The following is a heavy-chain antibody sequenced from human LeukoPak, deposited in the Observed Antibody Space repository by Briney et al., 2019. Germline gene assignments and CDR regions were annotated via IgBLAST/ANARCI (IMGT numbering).Heavy chain of an antibody. D-gene: IGHD6-13*01. J-gene: IGHJ4*02. Sequence: GGSLRLSCAASGFTFSSYAMSWVRQAPGKGLEWVSAISGSGGSTYYADSVKGRFTIPRDNSKNTLYLQMNSLRAEDTAVYYCAKDEQQLVLFDYWGQGTLVTVSS. CDR3: AKDEQQLVLFDY. CDR1: GFTFSSYA. CDR2: ISGSGGST. V-gene: IGHV3-23*01.